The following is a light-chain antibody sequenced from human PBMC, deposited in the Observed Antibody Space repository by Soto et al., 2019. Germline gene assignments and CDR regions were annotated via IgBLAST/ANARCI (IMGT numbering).Light chain of an antibody. CDR1: SSDVGGYNY. V-gene: IGLV2-14*01. Sequence: QSALTQPASVSGSPGQSITISCTGTSSDVGGYNYVSWYQHHPGKAPKLMIYEVSNRPSGVSNRFSGSKSGNTASLTISGLQAEDEADYYCSSYTSGSTLAFGGGTKLTVL. CDR2: EVS. CDR3: SSYTSGSTLA. J-gene: IGLJ2*01.